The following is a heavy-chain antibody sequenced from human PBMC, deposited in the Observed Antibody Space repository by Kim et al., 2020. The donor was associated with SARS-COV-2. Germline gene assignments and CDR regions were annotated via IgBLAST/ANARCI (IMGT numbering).Heavy chain of an antibody. Sequence: SVKVSCKASGGTFSSYAISWVRQAPGQGLEWMGGIIPIFGTANYAQKFQGRVTITADESTSTAYMELSSLRSEDTAVYYCARDGVEMATSYPYYFDYWGQGTLVTVSS. D-gene: IGHD5-12*01. CDR2: IIPIFGTA. V-gene: IGHV1-69*13. J-gene: IGHJ4*02. CDR1: GGTFSSYA. CDR3: ARDGVEMATSYPYYFDY.